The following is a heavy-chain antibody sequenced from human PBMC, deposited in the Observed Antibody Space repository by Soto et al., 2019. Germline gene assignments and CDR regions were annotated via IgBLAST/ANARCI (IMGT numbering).Heavy chain of an antibody. CDR3: ARVPIFGVVTHYFDY. V-gene: IGHV3-30-3*01. CDR1: GFTFSSYA. J-gene: IGHJ4*02. D-gene: IGHD3-3*01. Sequence: GSLRLSCAASGFTFSSYAMHWVRQAPGKGLEWVAVISYDGSNKYYADSVKGRFTISRDNSKNTLYLQMNSLRAEDTAVYYCARVPIFGVVTHYFDYWGQGALVTVSS. CDR2: ISYDGSNK.